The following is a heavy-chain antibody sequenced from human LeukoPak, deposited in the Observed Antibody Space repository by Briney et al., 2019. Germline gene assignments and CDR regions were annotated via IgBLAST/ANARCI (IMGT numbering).Heavy chain of an antibody. D-gene: IGHD3-22*01. Sequence: ASVKVSCKASGGTFSSYAISWVRQAPGQGLEWMGRIIPILGIANYAQKFQGRVTITADKSTSTAYMELSSLRSEDTAVYYCARWFYYYDSSGYYYRYWGQGILVTVSS. CDR3: ARWFYYYDSSGYYYRY. CDR2: IIPILGIA. J-gene: IGHJ4*02. V-gene: IGHV1-69*04. CDR1: GGTFSSYA.